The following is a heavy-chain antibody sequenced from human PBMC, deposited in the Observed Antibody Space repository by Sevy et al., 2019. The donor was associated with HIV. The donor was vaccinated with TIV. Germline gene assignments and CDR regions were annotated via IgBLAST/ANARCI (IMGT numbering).Heavy chain of an antibody. Sequence: ASVKVSCKASGGTFSSYAISWVRQAPGQGLEWMGGIIPIFGTANYARKFQGRVTITADESTSTAYMELSSLRSEDTAVYYCARLTKEVGGYYYYGMDVWGQGTTVTVSS. CDR2: IIPIFGTA. D-gene: IGHD2-8*01. CDR3: ARLTKEVGGYYYYGMDV. CDR1: GGTFSSYA. V-gene: IGHV1-69*13. J-gene: IGHJ6*02.